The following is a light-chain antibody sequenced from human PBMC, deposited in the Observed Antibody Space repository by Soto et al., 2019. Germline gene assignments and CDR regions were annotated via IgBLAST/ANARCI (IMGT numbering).Light chain of an antibody. CDR3: QQDNNLPRT. CDR1: HRVGNY. Sequence: IEMTQSPASLSASTGDRATLSCRASHRVGNYLAWYQQKPGQAPKVLIFAASTMPSGVPPRFSGSGSGTEFTLAISSLQSEDFAIYYCQQDNNLPRTFGGGTMVDIK. V-gene: IGKV3-15*01. J-gene: IGKJ4*02. CDR2: AAS.